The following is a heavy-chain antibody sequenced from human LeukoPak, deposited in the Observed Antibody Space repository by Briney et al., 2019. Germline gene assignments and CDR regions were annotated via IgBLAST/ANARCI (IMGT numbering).Heavy chain of an antibody. CDR1: GFAFSSYA. Sequence: GGSLRLSCAASGFAFSSYAMSWVRQAPGKGLEWVSAISGSGGSTYYADSVKGRFTISRDNSKNTLYLQMNSLRAEDTAVYYCAKGGNYGDYTVPYDYWGQGTLVTVSS. CDR2: ISGSGGST. D-gene: IGHD4-17*01. J-gene: IGHJ4*02. CDR3: AKGGNYGDYTVPYDY. V-gene: IGHV3-23*01.